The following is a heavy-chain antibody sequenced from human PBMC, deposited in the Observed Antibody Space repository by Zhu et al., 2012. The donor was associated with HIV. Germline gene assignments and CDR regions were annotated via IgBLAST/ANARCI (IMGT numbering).Heavy chain of an antibody. D-gene: IGHD6-19*01. CDR1: GDSISSRSYY. CDR2: IYSSGTT. J-gene: IGHJ3*02. V-gene: IGHV4-39*01. Sequence: QVQLQESGPGLVKPSETLSLTCTVSGDSISSRSYYWGWIRQPPGKGLEWIGSIYSSGTTYYNSSLKSRVTISVDTSKNQFSLNLISVTAADTAVYYCARHWDGGXSGWYDGALDIWGQGTMLTASS. CDR3: ARHWDGGXSGWYDGALDI.